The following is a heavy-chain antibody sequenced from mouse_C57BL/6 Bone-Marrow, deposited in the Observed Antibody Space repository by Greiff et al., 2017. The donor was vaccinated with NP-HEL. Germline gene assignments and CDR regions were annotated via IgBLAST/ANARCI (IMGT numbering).Heavy chain of an antibody. CDR2: ISDGGSYT. D-gene: IGHD3-3*01. J-gene: IGHJ4*01. Sequence: EVKLVESGGGLVKPGGSLKLSCAASGFTFSSYAMSWVRQTPEKRLEWVATISDGGSYTYYPDNVKGRFTLSRDNAKNNLYLQMSHLKAEDTAMYYCAREGWDAMDYWGQGTSVTVSS. CDR1: GFTFSSYA. CDR3: AREGWDAMDY. V-gene: IGHV5-4*01.